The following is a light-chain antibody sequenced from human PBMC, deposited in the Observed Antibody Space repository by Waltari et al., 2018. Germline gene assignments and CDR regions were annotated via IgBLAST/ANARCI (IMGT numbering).Light chain of an antibody. CDR3: CSYAGTSTPDV. CDR2: EAN. J-gene: IGLJ1*01. Sequence: QSALTQPASVSGSPGQSVTIPCTGTSRDVGSYNLVSWYQHHPDKTPKLLIYEANTRPCGVSNRLSGCKSGSTASLTISGLQAEYEADYYCCSYAGTSTPDVFGSGTKVTVL. CDR1: SRDVGSYNL. V-gene: IGLV2-23*01.